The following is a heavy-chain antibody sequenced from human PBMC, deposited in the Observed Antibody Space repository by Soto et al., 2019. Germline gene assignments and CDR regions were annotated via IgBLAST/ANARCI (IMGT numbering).Heavy chain of an antibody. Sequence: SETLSLTCTVSGGSVSSGSYYWSWIRQPPGKGLECIGYIYYSGSTNYNPSLKSRVTISVDTSKNQFSLKLSSVTAADTAVYYCARLTRYLGGFDCWGQGTLVTVSS. D-gene: IGHD3-16*01. CDR3: ARLTRYLGGFDC. J-gene: IGHJ4*02. V-gene: IGHV4-61*01. CDR1: GGSVSSGSYY. CDR2: IYYSGST.